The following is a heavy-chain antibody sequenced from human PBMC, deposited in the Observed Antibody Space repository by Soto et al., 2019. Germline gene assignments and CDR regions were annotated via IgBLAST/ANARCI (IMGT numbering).Heavy chain of an antibody. J-gene: IGHJ4*02. CDR2: ASGSGAST. D-gene: IGHD3-10*01. V-gene: IGHV3-23*01. CDR3: AKVAVRGVVVSNFDS. CDR1: GFTFTNYA. Sequence: EVQLLESGGGVVQPGGSLRLSCGASGFTFTNYAMSWVRQAPGKGLEWASTASGSGASTYYADSVKGRFTISRDNSKNTLYLQMKSLRIEDTAVYYCAKVAVRGVVVSNFDSWGQGTLVTVSS.